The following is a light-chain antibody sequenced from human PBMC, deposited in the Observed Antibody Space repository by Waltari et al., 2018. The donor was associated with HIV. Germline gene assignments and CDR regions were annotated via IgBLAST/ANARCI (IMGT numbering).Light chain of an antibody. CDR1: QSVSSTF. CDR3: QQYSNSVVT. Sequence: EIVLTQSPGTLSLSPGERATLSCRASQSVSSTFLAWYQQKRGPAPRLIMYGASSRATGTPYRFRGSGSGTDFTLTISRLEPEDFAVYFCQQYSNSVVTFGQGTRLEIK. V-gene: IGKV3-20*01. CDR2: GAS. J-gene: IGKJ5*01.